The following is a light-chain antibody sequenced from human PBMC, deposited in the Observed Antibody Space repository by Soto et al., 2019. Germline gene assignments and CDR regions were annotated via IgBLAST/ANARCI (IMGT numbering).Light chain of an antibody. CDR3: QQRSNCPSP. J-gene: IGKJ4*01. CDR1: KSVSSY. V-gene: IGKV3-11*01. CDR2: DAS. Sequence: EIVLTQSPVTLSLSPGERATLYCRASKSVSSYLALYQQKPCQAPRLLIYDASNRATGIPARFSGSGSETDFTLTISSLEPEDFAVYYCQQRSNCPSPFGRGTKVDI.